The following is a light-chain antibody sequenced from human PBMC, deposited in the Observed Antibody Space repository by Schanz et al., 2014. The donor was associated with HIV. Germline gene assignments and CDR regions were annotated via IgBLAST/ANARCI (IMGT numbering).Light chain of an antibody. J-gene: IGKJ1*01. V-gene: IGKV3D-15*01. CDR2: GAS. CDR1: QSVKSN. Sequence: EIVLTQSPGTLSLSPGERGTLSCRASQSVKSNFIGWYQQKPGQAPRLLIFGASNRATGIPDRFSGGVSGTDFTLTISNLQSEDFALYYCQHYNNWPPWTFGQGTKVEIK. CDR3: QHYNNWPPWT.